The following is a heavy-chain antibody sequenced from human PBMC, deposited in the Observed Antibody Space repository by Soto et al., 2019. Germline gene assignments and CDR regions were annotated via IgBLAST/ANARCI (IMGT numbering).Heavy chain of an antibody. CDR1: GFGFSTHA. CDR3: EKGFDYGDNKHIDH. J-gene: IGHJ4*02. V-gene: IGHV3-23*01. D-gene: IGHD4-17*01. Sequence: PGWSLRLSCAASGFGFSTHALSWVRQAPGKGLEWLSSITNTGITTHYADSVKGRFTISRENSRNTLHLQMNNLRVDDTAVYYCEKGFDYGDNKHIDHWGQGTLVTVCS. CDR2: ITNTGITT.